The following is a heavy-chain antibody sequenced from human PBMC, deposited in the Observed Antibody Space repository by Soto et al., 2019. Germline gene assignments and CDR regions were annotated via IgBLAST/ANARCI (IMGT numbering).Heavy chain of an antibody. D-gene: IGHD3-10*01. CDR2: SYYSGST. Sequence: QVQLQESGPGLVKPSEILSPTCTDSGGSVSSGSYYWSWIRQPPGMGLEWIGYSYYSGSTNYNPSLKSRVPISVDTSKNQFSLTVSSVTAADTAVYYCASKRRGRLDYWGQRTLVTVSS. J-gene: IGHJ4*02. CDR1: GGSVSSGSYY. CDR3: ASKRRGRLDY. V-gene: IGHV4-61*01.